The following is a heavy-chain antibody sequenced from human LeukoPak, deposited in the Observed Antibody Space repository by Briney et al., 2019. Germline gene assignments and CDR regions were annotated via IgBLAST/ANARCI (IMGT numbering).Heavy chain of an antibody. CDR2: ISYDGSNK. D-gene: IGHD3-22*01. J-gene: IGHJ4*02. CDR3: ARDAYDSSGYYGY. Sequence: PGGSLRLSCAASGFTFSSYAMHWVRQAPGKGLEWVAVISYDGSNKYYADSVKGRFTISRGNSKNTLYLQMNSLRAEDTAVYYCARDAYDSSGYYGYWGQGTLVTVSS. V-gene: IGHV3-30-3*01. CDR1: GFTFSSYA.